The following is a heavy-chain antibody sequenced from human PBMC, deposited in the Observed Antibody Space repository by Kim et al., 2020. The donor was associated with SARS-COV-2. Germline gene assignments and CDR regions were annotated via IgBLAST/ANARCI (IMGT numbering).Heavy chain of an antibody. CDR1: GGTFSSYA. CDR2: IIPILGIA. J-gene: IGHJ4*02. CDR3: ASPSGGRWLQSGGTQFDY. Sequence: SVKVSCKASGGTFSSYAISWVRQAPGQGLEWMGRIIPILGIANYAQKFQGRVTITADKSTSTAYMELSSLRSEDTAVYYCASPSGGRWLQSGGTQFDYWGQGTLVTVSS. D-gene: IGHD1-26*01. V-gene: IGHV1-69*04.